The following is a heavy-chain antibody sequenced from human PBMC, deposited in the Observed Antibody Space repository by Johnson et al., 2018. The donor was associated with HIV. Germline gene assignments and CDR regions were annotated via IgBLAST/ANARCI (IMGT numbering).Heavy chain of an antibody. D-gene: IGHD3-3*01. Sequence: QVQLVESGGGVVQPGGSLRLSCAASGVTFSNAWMSWVRQAPGKGLEWVAVISYDGSNKYYADSVKGRFTISRDNSKNTLYLQMNSLRAEDTAVYYCARDRFPYYDFWSGYYRGAFDIWGQGTMVTVSS. V-gene: IGHV3-30*03. CDR3: ARDRFPYYDFWSGYYRGAFDI. CDR2: ISYDGSNK. J-gene: IGHJ3*02. CDR1: GVTFSNAW.